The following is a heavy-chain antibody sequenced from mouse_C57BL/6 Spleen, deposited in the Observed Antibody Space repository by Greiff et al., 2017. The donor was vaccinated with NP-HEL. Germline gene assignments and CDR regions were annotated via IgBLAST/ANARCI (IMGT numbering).Heavy chain of an antibody. CDR2: IWSGGST. CDR1: GFSLTSYG. CDR3: ASGLGLYAKDY. Sequence: QVQLKESGPGLVQPSQSLSITCTVSGFSLTSYGVHWVRQSPGKGLEWLGVIWSGGSTDYNAAFISRLSISKDNSKSQVFFKMNGMQADDTAIDYCASGLGLYAKDYWGQGTSVTVSS. J-gene: IGHJ4*01. V-gene: IGHV2-2*01. D-gene: IGHD4-1*01.